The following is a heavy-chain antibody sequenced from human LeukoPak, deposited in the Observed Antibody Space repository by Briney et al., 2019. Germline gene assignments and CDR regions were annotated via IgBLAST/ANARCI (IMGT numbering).Heavy chain of an antibody. J-gene: IGHJ5*02. V-gene: IGHV4-30-4*01. Sequence: SETLSLTCTVSGGSISSGDYYWSWIRQPPGKGLEWIGYIYYSGSTYYNPSLRSRVTTSVDTSKTQFSLRLSSVTAADTAVYYCARCYHYYDSSGYYEWFDPWGQGTLVTVSS. D-gene: IGHD3-22*01. CDR1: GGSISSGDYY. CDR3: ARCYHYYDSSGYYEWFDP. CDR2: IYYSGST.